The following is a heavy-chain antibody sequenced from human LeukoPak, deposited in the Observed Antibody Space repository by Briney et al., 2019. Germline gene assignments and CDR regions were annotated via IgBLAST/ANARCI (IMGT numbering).Heavy chain of an antibody. J-gene: IGHJ4*02. CDR1: GFTFSSYW. CDR2: ISYDGSNK. D-gene: IGHD2-8*01. CDR3: AKGSGTSGNPDY. V-gene: IGHV3-30*18. Sequence: GGSLRLSCAVSGFTFSSYWMHWVRQVPGKGLVWLAVISYDGSNKYYADSVKGRFTISRDNSKNTLYLQMNSLRTEDTAVYYCAKGSGTSGNPDYWGQGTLVTVSS.